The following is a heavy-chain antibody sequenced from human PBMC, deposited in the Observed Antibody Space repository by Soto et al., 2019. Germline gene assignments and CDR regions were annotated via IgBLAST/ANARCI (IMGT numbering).Heavy chain of an antibody. CDR3: ANALGLYYFVY. J-gene: IGHJ4*02. CDR2: INAGNGNT. CDR1: GYTFTSYA. D-gene: IGHD3-16*01. V-gene: IGHV1-3*01. Sequence: QVQLVQSGAEVKKPGASVKVSCKASGYTFTSYAMHWVRQAPGQRLEWMGRINAGNGNTKYSQKFQGRVTITRDTSASTAYMEQSSLRSEDTAVYYCANALGLYYFVYCVQGTLVTVSS.